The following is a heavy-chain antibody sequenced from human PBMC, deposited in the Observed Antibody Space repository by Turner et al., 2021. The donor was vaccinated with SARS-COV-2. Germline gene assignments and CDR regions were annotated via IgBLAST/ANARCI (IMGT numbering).Heavy chain of an antibody. Sequence: QVQLVASGGGVVQPGRSLRLSCAASGLAFSNHAMHWVRQAPGKGLEWVAHISHDASWINYADSVKGRFTISRDNPKNTLYLEMNSLRPEDTAVYHCVREGQRLVFDYWGQGTLVTVSS. CDR1: GLAFSNHA. V-gene: IGHV3-30*04. CDR2: ISHDASWI. J-gene: IGHJ4*02. D-gene: IGHD6-19*01. CDR3: VREGQRLVFDY.